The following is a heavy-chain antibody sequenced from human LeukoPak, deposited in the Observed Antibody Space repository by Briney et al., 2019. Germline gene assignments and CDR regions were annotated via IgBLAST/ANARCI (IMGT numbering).Heavy chain of an antibody. Sequence: GGSLRLSCAASGFTFSSYSMNWVRQAPGKGLEWVSYISSSSSTIYYADSVEGRFTISRDNAKNSLYLQMNSLRAEDTAVYYCATYLDYDFWSGYHSLFDYWGQGTLVTVSS. V-gene: IGHV3-48*01. CDR3: ATYLDYDFWSGYHSLFDY. CDR1: GFTFSSYS. D-gene: IGHD3-3*01. CDR2: ISSSSSTI. J-gene: IGHJ4*02.